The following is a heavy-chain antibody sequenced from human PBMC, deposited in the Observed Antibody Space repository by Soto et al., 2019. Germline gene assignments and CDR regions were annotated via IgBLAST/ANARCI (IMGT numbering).Heavy chain of an antibody. CDR2: ISYSGST. Sequence: KPSETLSLTCTVSGGSVSSGSYFWSWIRQPPGRGLEWIGYISYSGSTNYNSSLKSRVTISKDTSKNQFSLKLSSVSAADTAVYYCARVSGGDYDRPFDCWGQGTLVTVSS. J-gene: IGHJ4*02. V-gene: IGHV4-61*01. CDR3: ARVSGGDYDRPFDC. D-gene: IGHD4-17*01. CDR1: GGSVSSGSYF.